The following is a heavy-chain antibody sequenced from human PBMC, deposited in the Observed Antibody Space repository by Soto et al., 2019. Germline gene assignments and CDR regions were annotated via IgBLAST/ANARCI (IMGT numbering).Heavy chain of an antibody. Sequence: GGSLRLSCATSGLTFGNYAMSWVRQAPGGGLEWVSSMSSSSSTTYYADSVMGRFTISRDRSKNTLYLQMSSLRAEDTALYYCAKNQERELPRVIDFWGQGTLVTVSS. J-gene: IGHJ4*02. CDR2: MSSSSSTT. CDR1: GLTFGNYA. CDR3: AKNQERELPRVIDF. D-gene: IGHD1-7*01. V-gene: IGHV3-23*01.